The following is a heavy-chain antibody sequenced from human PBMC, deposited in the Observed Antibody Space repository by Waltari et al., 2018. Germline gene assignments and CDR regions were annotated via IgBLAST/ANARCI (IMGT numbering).Heavy chain of an antibody. V-gene: IGHV5-51*01. Sequence: EVQLVQSGAEVTKPGESLKFSCKGSGYSFTNYWIGWVRQVPGKGLEWVGSIYPGESDTRNNRSFQGQVTMVADKSISTAYLQWTSLKASDTAMYYCARLMDSIADFDYWGQGTLVTVSS. J-gene: IGHJ4*02. D-gene: IGHD2-21*01. CDR3: ARLMDSIADFDY. CDR2: IYPGESDT. CDR1: GYSFTNYW.